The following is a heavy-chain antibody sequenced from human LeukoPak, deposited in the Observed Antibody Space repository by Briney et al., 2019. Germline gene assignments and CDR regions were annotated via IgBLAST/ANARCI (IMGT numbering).Heavy chain of an antibody. V-gene: IGHV4-39*01. D-gene: IGHD5-12*01. CDR3: ASQWQVDY. CDR2: IYYSGST. Sequence: SETLSLTCTVSGGSISSSSYYWGWIRQPPGKGLEWIGSIYYSGSTYYNPSLKSRVTISVDTSKNQFSLKLSSVTAADTAVYYCASQWQVDYWGQGTLVTASS. CDR1: GGSISSSSYY. J-gene: IGHJ4*02.